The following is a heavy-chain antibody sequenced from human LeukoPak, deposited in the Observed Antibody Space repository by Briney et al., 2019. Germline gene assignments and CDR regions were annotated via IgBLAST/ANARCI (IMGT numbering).Heavy chain of an antibody. CDR1: GFTFSSYG. V-gene: IGHV3-33*08. Sequence: GGSLRLSCAASGFTFSSYGMHWVRQAPGKGLEWVAVIWYDGSNKYYADSVKGRFTISRGNSKNTLYLQMNSLRAEDTAVYYCARTTPSHYYYYGMDVWGQGTTVTVSS. J-gene: IGHJ6*02. CDR2: IWYDGSNK. D-gene: IGHD1-26*01. CDR3: ARTTPSHYYYYGMDV.